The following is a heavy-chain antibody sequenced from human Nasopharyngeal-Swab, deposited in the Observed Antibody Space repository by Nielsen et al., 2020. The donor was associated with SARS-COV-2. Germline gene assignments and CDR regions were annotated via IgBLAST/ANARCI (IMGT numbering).Heavy chain of an antibody. CDR3: AGSSRVLLWFGELFQGPHWSDP. CDR2: IYYSGST. J-gene: IGHJ5*02. V-gene: IGHV4-30-4*01. Sequence: SCTVSGGSISSGDYYWSWIRQPPGKGLEWIGYIYYSGSTYYNPSLKSRVTISVDTSKNQFSLKLSSVTAADTAVYYCAGSSRVLLWFGELFQGPHWSDPWGQGTLVTVSS. D-gene: IGHD3-10*01. CDR1: GGSISSGDYY.